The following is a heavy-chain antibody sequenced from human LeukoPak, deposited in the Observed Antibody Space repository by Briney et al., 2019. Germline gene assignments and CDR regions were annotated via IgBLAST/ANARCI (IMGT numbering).Heavy chain of an antibody. CDR3: TTARGSDLQYSQY. CDR2: IKSKTDGGTT. D-gene: IGHD1-26*01. Sequence: PGGSLRLSCAASGFTFSNAWMNWVRQAPGKGLEWVGRIKSKTDGGTTDYAAPVKGRFTISRDDSTNTLYLQMNNLKTEDTAVYYCTTARGSDLQYSQYWGQGTLVTVSS. CDR1: GFTFSNAW. J-gene: IGHJ1*01. V-gene: IGHV3-15*07.